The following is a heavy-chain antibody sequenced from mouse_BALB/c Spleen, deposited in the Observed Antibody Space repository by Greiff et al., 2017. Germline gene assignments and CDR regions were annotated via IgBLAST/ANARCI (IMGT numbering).Heavy chain of an antibody. J-gene: IGHJ4*01. CDR2: ISSGGSYT. CDR1: GFTFSSYA. Sequence: EVQGVESGGGLVKPGGSLKLSCAASGFTFSSYAMSWVRQSPEKRLEWVAEISSGGSYTYYPDTVTGRFTISRDNAKNTLYLEMSSLRSEDTAMYYCARGGPMDYWGQGTSVTVSS. CDR3: ARGGPMDY. V-gene: IGHV5-9-4*01.